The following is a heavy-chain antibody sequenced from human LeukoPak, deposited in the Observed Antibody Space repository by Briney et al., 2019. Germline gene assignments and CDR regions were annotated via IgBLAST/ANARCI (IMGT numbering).Heavy chain of an antibody. CDR3: ARGSYIWGSYRYGDAFDI. J-gene: IGHJ3*02. CDR1: GFTFSRYW. Sequence: GGSLRLSCAASGFTFSRYWMSWVRQAPGKGLEWVANIKEDGSDKYYVDSVKGRFTIPRDNAKNSMYLQMNSLRAEDTAVYYCARGSYIWGSYRYGDAFDIWGQGTMVTVSS. V-gene: IGHV3-7*01. CDR2: IKEDGSDK. D-gene: IGHD3-16*02.